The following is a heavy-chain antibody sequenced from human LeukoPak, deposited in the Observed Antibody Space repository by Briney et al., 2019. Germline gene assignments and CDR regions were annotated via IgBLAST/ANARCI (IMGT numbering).Heavy chain of an antibody. CDR3: AKSSRGYSYGISDAFDI. Sequence: GGSLRLSCAASGFTFSSYAMSWVRQAPGKGLEWVSAISGSGGSTYYADSVKGRFTISRDNPKNTLYLQMNSLRAEDTAVYYCAKSSRGYSYGISDAFDIWGQGTMVTVSS. D-gene: IGHD5-18*01. V-gene: IGHV3-23*01. CDR2: ISGSGGST. CDR1: GFTFSSYA. J-gene: IGHJ3*02.